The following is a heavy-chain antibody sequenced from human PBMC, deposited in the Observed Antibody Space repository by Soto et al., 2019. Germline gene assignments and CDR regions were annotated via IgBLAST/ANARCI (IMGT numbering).Heavy chain of an antibody. D-gene: IGHD3-10*01. V-gene: IGHV4-31*03. CDR3: ARQITMARGIDF. CDR2: VYFNENT. Sequence: SLTCSISIGSMYSGGYDWSWFLQRPGKGLEWIGYVYFNENTYYNPSLKSRVTISVGTSKSQFSLRLSSVTAADAAVYYCARQITMARGIDFWGPGISVTVSS. CDR1: IGSMYSGGYD. J-gene: IGHJ4*02.